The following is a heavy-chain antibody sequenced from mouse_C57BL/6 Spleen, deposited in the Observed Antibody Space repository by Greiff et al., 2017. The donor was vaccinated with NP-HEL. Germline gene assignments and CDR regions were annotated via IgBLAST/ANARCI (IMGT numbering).Heavy chain of an antibody. CDR1: GYPPPRHP. D-gene: IGHD1-1*01. CDR3: ARYYYGSSYDWYFDV. CDR2: IDPPDRYT. V-gene: IGHV1-52*01. J-gene: IGHJ1*03. Sequence: QVQLQQPGAELVRPGPPVKLSSTASGYPPPRHPPPPVQPLPLPFLSFLSNIDPPDRYTHYNQNFKYKATLTVDKSSSTAYMQLSSLTSEDSAVYYCARYYYGSSYDWYFDVWGTGTTVTVSS.